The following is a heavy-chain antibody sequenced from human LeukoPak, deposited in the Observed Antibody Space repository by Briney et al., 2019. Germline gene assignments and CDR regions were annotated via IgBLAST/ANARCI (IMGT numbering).Heavy chain of an antibody. D-gene: IGHD1-26*01. CDR1: GGSISSYY. CDR3: ARENSGSYREFDY. V-gene: IGHV4-4*07. CDR2: IYTSGST. Sequence: SETLSLTCPVSGGSISSYYWSWIRQPAGKGLEWIGRIYTSGSTDYNASLKSRVCMSVDTSKNQFSLKLSSVTAADTAVFYCARENSGSYREFDYWGQGTLVTVSS. J-gene: IGHJ4*02.